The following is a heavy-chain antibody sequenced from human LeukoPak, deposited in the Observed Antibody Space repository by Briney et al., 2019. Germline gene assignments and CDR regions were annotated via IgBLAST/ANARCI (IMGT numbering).Heavy chain of an antibody. Sequence: SETLSLTCTVSGGSISSYYWGWIRQPPGKGLEWIGSIYYSGSTYYNPSLKSRVTISVDTSKNQFSLKLSSVTAADTAVYYCAREGLLRYFDWLAPDYFDYWGRGTLVTVSS. V-gene: IGHV4-39*01. J-gene: IGHJ4*02. CDR1: GGSISSYY. CDR2: IYYSGST. CDR3: AREGLLRYFDWLAPDYFDY. D-gene: IGHD3-9*01.